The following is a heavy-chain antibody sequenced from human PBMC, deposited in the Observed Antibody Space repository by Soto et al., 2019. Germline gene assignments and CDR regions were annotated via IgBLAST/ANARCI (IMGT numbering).Heavy chain of an antibody. Sequence: ASVKVSCKASGYTFTSYDINWVRQATGQGLEWMGWMNPNSGNTGYAQKFQGRVTMTRNTSMSAVYMELSSLRSEDTAVYYCAREPVPTVRAFDLWGQGTMVTVSS. D-gene: IGHD4-17*01. CDR1: GYTFTSYD. V-gene: IGHV1-8*01. CDR3: AREPVPTVRAFDL. CDR2: MNPNSGNT. J-gene: IGHJ3*01.